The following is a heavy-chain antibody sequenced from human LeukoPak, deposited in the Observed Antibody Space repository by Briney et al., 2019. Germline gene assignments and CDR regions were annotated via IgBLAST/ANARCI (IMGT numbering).Heavy chain of an antibody. CDR3: ARVGGQAYCGGDCYYNWSDP. Sequence: SVKVSCKASGGTFSSYAISWVRQAPGQGLEWMGRIIPIFGIANYAQKFQGRVTITADKSTSTAYMELSSLRSEDTAVYYCARVGGQAYCGGDCYYNWSDPWGQGTLVTVSS. V-gene: IGHV1-69*04. D-gene: IGHD2-21*02. J-gene: IGHJ5*02. CDR1: GGTFSSYA. CDR2: IIPIFGIA.